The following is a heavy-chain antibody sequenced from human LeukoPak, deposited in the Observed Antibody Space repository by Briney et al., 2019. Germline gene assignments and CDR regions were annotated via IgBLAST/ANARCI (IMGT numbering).Heavy chain of an antibody. V-gene: IGHV3-23*01. Sequence: GGSLRLSCAASGGNFSNYAMSWVRQAPGKGLELVSAMSGSGGRTYYADSVKRRFTISRDNSKNTLYLQMNRLRAEDTAVYYCAKLSPTTLYDSRGWFDPWGQGTLVTVSS. CDR1: GGNFSNYA. CDR2: MSGSGGRT. CDR3: AKLSPTTLYDSRGWFDP. J-gene: IGHJ5*02. D-gene: IGHD3-3*01.